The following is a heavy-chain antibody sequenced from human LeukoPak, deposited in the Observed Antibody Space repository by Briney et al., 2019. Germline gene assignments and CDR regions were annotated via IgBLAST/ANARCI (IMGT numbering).Heavy chain of an antibody. CDR3: AREKGYGGNPLAFDI. D-gene: IGHD4-23*01. V-gene: IGHV1-69*13. Sequence: GASVKVSCTASGGTFSSYAISGARQAPGQGVEWMGGIIPIFGTANYAQKFQGSVTITADESTSTAYMELSSLRSEDTALYYCAREKGYGGNPLAFDIWGQGTMVTVSS. CDR2: IIPIFGTA. J-gene: IGHJ3*02. CDR1: GGTFSSYA.